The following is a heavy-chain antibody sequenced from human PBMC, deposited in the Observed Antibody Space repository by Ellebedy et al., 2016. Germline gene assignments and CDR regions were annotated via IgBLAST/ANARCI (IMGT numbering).Heavy chain of an antibody. Sequence: SETLSLXXTVSGGSISSSSYYWGWIRQPPGKGLEWIGSIYYSGSTYYNPSLKSRVTISVDKSKNQFSLKLSSVTAADTAVYYCAGRTDMLTNWFDPWGQGTLVTVSS. CDR3: AGRTDMLTNWFDP. J-gene: IGHJ5*02. CDR2: IYYSGST. CDR1: GGSISSSSYY. V-gene: IGHV4-39*07. D-gene: IGHD2-15*01.